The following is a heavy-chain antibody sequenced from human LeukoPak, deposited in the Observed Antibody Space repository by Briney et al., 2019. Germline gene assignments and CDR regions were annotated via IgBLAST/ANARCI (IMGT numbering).Heavy chain of an antibody. Sequence: GGSLRLSCAASGFTFSSYSMSWVRQAPGKGLEWVSAISGSGGSTYYADSVKGRFTISRDNSKNTLYLQMNSLRAEDTAVYYCAKSGYYDPTALDYWGQGTLVTVSS. V-gene: IGHV3-23*01. D-gene: IGHD3-3*01. J-gene: IGHJ4*02. CDR2: ISGSGGST. CDR3: AKSGYYDPTALDY. CDR1: GFTFSSYS.